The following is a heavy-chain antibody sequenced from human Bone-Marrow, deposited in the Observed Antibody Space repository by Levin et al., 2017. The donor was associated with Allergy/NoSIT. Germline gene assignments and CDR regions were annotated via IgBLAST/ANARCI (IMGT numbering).Heavy chain of an antibody. CDR2: ISYDGNNK. V-gene: IGHV3-30-3*01. CDR3: ARDFLRTTVVAPDY. Sequence: GESLKISCAASGFTFSSYDMHWVRQTPGKGLEWVALISYDGNNKYYVDSVRGRFTISRDNSMNTLYLQMSSVRAADTAVYYCARDFLRTTVVAPDYWGQGTLVTVSS. D-gene: IGHD4-23*01. CDR1: GFTFSSYD. J-gene: IGHJ4*02.